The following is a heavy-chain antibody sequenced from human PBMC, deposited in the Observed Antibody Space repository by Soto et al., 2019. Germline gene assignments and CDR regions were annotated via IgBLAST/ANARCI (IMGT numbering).Heavy chain of an antibody. CDR1: GFSLSTSGVG. V-gene: IGHV2-5*02. CDR2: IYWDDDK. D-gene: IGHD3-3*01. CDR3: AHLDDFYFDY. J-gene: IGHJ4*02. Sequence: QITLKESGPTLVKPTQTLTLTCTFSGFSLSTSGVGVGWIRQPPGKALEWLAVIYWDDDKRYSPSLKRRLTITKDTSKHQVVLTMINVDPVDTATYYCAHLDDFYFDYWGQGTLVTVSS.